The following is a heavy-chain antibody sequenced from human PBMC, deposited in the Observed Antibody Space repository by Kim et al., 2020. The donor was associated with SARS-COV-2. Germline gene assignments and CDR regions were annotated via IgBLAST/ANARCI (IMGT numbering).Heavy chain of an antibody. Sequence: SQTLSLTCAISGDSLSGNSGGWNWIRQSPSRGLEWLGRTYYSSKWYNDYALSVKSRITVNLDTSRNQLSLQLSPVTPDDTAGYYCAKGWLRPFFAPWGQG. J-gene: IGHJ5*02. V-gene: IGHV6-1*01. CDR1: GDSLSGNSGG. D-gene: IGHD5-12*01. CDR2: TYYSSKWYN. CDR3: AKGWLRPFFAP.